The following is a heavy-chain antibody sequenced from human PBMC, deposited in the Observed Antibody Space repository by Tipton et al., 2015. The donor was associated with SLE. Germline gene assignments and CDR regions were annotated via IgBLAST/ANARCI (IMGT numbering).Heavy chain of an antibody. CDR3: AREEGYYDFWSGYHTGGAFDI. J-gene: IGHJ3*02. CDR2: ISHTEST. V-gene: IGHV4-38-2*02. Sequence: TLSLTCDVSGYSISSGYYWGWIRQPPGKGLEWIGTISHTESTYYNPSLKSRVTISVDTSKNQSSLKLSSVTAADTAVYYCAREEGYYDFWSGYHTGGAFDIWGQGTMVTVSS. CDR1: GYSISSGYY. D-gene: IGHD3-3*01.